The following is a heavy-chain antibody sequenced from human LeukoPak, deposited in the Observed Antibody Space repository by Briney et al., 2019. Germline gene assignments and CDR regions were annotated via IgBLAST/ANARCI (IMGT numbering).Heavy chain of an antibody. J-gene: IGHJ4*02. V-gene: IGHV3-23*01. CDR3: AKTPNYDFWSGYFDY. CDR1: GFTFSSYE. Sequence: GGSLRLSCAASGFTFSSYEMNWVRQAPGKGLEWVSAISGSGGSTYYADSVKGRFTISRDNSKNTLYLQMNSLRAEDTAVYYCAKTPNYDFWSGYFDYWGQGTLVTVSS. D-gene: IGHD3-3*01. CDR2: ISGSGGST.